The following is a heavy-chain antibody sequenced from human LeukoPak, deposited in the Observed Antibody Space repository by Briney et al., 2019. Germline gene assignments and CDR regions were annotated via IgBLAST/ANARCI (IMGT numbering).Heavy chain of an antibody. J-gene: IGHJ4*02. CDR1: GGSFSGYY. CDR3: ARAGKGYLQLDY. V-gene: IGHV4-34*01. D-gene: IGHD5-24*01. CDR2: INHSGST. Sequence: SETLSLTCAVYGGSFSGYYWSWIRQPPGKGLEWIGEINHSGSTNYNPSLKSRATMSVDTSKNQFSLNLSSVTPADTAVYYCARAGKGYLQLDYWGQGALVTVSS.